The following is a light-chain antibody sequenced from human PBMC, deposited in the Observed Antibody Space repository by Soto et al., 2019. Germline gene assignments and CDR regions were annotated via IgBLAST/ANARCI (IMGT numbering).Light chain of an antibody. Sequence: QSALTQPPSASGSPGQSVTTSCTGTSSDVGGYNYVSWYQQHPGKAPKLIIYEVTKRPSGVPDRFSGSKSGNTASLTVSGRKAEDEADYYCSSYSGTNNVVFGGGTKLTVL. CDR1: SSDVGGYNY. CDR3: SSYSGTNNVV. CDR2: EVT. V-gene: IGLV2-8*01. J-gene: IGLJ2*01.